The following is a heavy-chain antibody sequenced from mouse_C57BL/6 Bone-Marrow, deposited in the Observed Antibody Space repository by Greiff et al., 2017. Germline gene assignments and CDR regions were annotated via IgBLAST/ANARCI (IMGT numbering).Heavy chain of an antibody. D-gene: IGHD1-2*01. V-gene: IGHV1-85*01. Sequence: VQLQQSGPELVKPGASVKLSCKASGYTFTSYDINWVKQRPGQGLEWIGWMYPRDGSTKYNEKFKGKATLTVATTSSTAYMELHSLTSEDSAVYFCSALLRFAYWGQGTLVTVSA. CDR1: GYTFTSYD. CDR3: SALLRFAY. CDR2: MYPRDGST. J-gene: IGHJ3*01.